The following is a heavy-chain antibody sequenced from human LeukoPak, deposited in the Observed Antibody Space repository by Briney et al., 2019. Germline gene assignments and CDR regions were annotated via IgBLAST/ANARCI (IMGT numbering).Heavy chain of an antibody. CDR1: GFTFDDYA. D-gene: IGHD4-11*01. Sequence: PGRSLRLSCAASGFTFDDYAMHWVRQAPGKGLEWVSGISWNSGSIGYADSVKGRFTISRDNAKNSLYLQMNSLRAEDTALYYCANPDYWGQGTMVTVSS. CDR2: ISWNSGSI. CDR3: ANPDY. V-gene: IGHV3-9*01. J-gene: IGHJ3*01.